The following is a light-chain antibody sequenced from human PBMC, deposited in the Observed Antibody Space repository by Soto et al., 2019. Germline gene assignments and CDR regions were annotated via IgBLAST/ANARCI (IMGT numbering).Light chain of an antibody. CDR2: GAS. J-gene: IGKJ1*01. CDR3: QQFDSSVT. Sequence: EIVLTQSPGSLSLSPGERATLSCRASQSVSSIFFARYQQRPGQAPRLLMYGASSRATGIPERFSGSGSGTDFTLTISRLEPEDFAVYYCQQFDSSVTFGQGTKVEIK. V-gene: IGKV3-20*01. CDR1: QSVSSIF.